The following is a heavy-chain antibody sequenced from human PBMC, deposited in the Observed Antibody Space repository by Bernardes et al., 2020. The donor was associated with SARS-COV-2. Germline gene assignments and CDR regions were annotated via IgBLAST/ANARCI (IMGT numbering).Heavy chain of an antibody. CDR1: GYTFTSYG. CDR3: ARGNTYYDYVWGSYRYSYFDC. V-gene: IGHV1-18*01. J-gene: IGHJ4*02. Sequence: ASVKVSCKASGYTFTSYGISWVRQAPGQGLEWMGWISAHNGTTNYAQKFQGRVTMTTDTSTTTASMELRSLRSDDTAVYYCARGNTYYDYVWGSYRYSYFDCWGQGTPVTVSS. D-gene: IGHD3-16*02. CDR2: ISAHNGTT.